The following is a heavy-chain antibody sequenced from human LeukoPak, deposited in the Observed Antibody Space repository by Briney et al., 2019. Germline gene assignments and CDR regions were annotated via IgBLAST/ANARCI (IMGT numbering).Heavy chain of an antibody. J-gene: IGHJ4*02. Sequence: SETLSLTCTVSGGSISSSSYYWGWIRQPPGKGLEWIGSIYYSGSTYYNPSLKSRVTISVDTSKNQFSLKLSSVTAADTAVYYCARGKPGIAVATHRRNRHYFDYWGQGTLVTVSS. CDR3: ARGKPGIAVATHRRNRHYFDY. CDR1: GGSISSSSYY. V-gene: IGHV4-39*01. D-gene: IGHD6-19*01. CDR2: IYYSGST.